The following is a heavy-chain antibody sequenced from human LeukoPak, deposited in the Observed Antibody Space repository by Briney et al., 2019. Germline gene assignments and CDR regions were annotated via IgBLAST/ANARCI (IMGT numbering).Heavy chain of an antibody. CDR1: GYSFINYG. V-gene: IGHV1-18*01. CDR2: SSPYNGKT. Sequence: ASVKLSCKASGYSFINYGITWVRQDPGQGLEWMGWSSPYNGKTNYAQKFQGRVTMTTDTSTNTAYMELRSLRSDDTAVYYCARGGIDIVTVPVSNWFDPWGQGALVTVSS. J-gene: IGHJ5*02. D-gene: IGHD2/OR15-2a*01. CDR3: ARGGIDIVTVPVSNWFDP.